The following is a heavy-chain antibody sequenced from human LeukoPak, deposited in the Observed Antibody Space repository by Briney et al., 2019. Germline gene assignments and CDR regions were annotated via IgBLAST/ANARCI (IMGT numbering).Heavy chain of an antibody. CDR3: ARGENPGGWYGL. D-gene: IGHD6-19*01. CDR1: GGSFSGYY. V-gene: IGHV4-34*01. Sequence: SETLSLTCAVYGGSFSGYYWSWIRQPPGKGLEWIGEINHSGSANYNPSLKSRVTISLDTSKKQLSLKLNSVTAADTAVCYCARGENPGGWYGLWGQGTLVTVSS. J-gene: IGHJ4*02. CDR2: INHSGSA.